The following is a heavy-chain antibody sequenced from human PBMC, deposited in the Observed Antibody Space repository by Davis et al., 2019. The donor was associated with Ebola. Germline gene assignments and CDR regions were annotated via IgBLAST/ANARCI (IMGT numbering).Heavy chain of an antibody. J-gene: IGHJ4*02. CDR1: GFTFSSYR. CDR2: INTDGSDR. D-gene: IGHD3-10*01. V-gene: IGHV3-74*01. CDR3: AKDNELGY. Sequence: HTGGSLRLSCAASGFTFSSYRMHWVRQVPGMGLVWVSRINTDGSDRNYADSVKGRFTISRDNSKNTLYLQMNSLRAEDTAVYYCAKDNELGYWGQGTLVTVSS.